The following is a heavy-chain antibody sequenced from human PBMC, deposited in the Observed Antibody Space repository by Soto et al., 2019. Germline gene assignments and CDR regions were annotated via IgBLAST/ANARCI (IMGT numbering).Heavy chain of an antibody. CDR1: GGSISSGGYY. V-gene: IGHV4-31*03. Sequence: QVQLQESGPGLVKPSQTLSLTCTVSGGSISSGGYYWSWIRQLPGKGLDWIGYIFYSGSTYYNPSLQSRVTISVDTSKNQFSLNLSSVTAADTAVYYCAREVQPPYYFDPWGQGTLVTVSS. CDR2: IFYSGST. D-gene: IGHD1-1*01. CDR3: AREVQPPYYFDP. J-gene: IGHJ4*02.